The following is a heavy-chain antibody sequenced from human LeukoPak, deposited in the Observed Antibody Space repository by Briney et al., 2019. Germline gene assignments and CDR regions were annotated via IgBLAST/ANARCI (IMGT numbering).Heavy chain of an antibody. D-gene: IGHD1-26*01. Sequence: PGGSLRLSCVVSGFSFDLSAMHWVRQAPGKGLEWVSGISWNSGSIGYADSVKGRFTISRDNAKNSLYLQMNSLRAEDMALYYCAKASGGSYYTNWFDPWGQGTLVTVSS. CDR2: ISWNSGSI. CDR1: GFSFDLSA. J-gene: IGHJ5*02. CDR3: AKASGGSYYTNWFDP. V-gene: IGHV3-9*03.